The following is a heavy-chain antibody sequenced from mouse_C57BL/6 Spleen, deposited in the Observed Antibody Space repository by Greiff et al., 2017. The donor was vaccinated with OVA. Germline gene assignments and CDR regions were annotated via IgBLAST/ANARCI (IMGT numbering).Heavy chain of an antibody. Sequence: VKVVESGAELVRPGTSVKVSCKASGYAFTNYLIEWVKQRPGQGLEWIGVINPGSGGTNYNEKFKGKATLTADKSSSTAYMQLSSLTSEDSAVYFCARGGISYGSSYEWYFDVWGTGTTVTVSS. D-gene: IGHD1-1*01. CDR3: ARGGISYGSSYEWYFDV. CDR2: INPGSGGT. J-gene: IGHJ1*03. V-gene: IGHV1-54*01. CDR1: GYAFTNYL.